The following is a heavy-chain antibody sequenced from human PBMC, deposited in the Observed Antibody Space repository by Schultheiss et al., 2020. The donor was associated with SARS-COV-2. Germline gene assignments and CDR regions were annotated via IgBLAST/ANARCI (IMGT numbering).Heavy chain of an antibody. J-gene: IGHJ4*02. CDR3: ARAGWTPGGAGYY. D-gene: IGHD6-19*01. Sequence: SETLSLTCAVSGGSISSSNWWSWVRQPPGKGLEWIGEIYHSGSTNYNPSLKSRVTISVDKSKNQFSLKLSSVTAADTAVYYCARAGWTPGGAGYYWGQGTLVTVSS. CDR1: GGSISSSNW. CDR2: IYHSGST. V-gene: IGHV4-4*02.